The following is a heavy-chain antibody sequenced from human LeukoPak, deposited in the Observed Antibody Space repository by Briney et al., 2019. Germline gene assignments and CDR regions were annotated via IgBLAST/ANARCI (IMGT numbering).Heavy chain of an antibody. D-gene: IGHD6-19*01. CDR3: ARLGSSGWDNYYYYYGMDV. V-gene: IGHV4-59*08. Sequence: SETLSLTCTVSGGSLSSYYWSWIRQPPGKGREWIGYIYYSGSTNYNPSLKSRVTISVDTSKNQFSLKLSSVTAADTAVYYCARLGSSGWDNYYYYYGMDVWGQGTTVTVSS. CDR2: IYYSGST. J-gene: IGHJ6*02. CDR1: GGSLSSYY.